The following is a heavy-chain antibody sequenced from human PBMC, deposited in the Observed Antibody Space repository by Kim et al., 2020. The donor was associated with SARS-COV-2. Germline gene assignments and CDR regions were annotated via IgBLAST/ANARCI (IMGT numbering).Heavy chain of an antibody. V-gene: IGHV4-39*01. CDR1: GGSISSSSYY. Sequence: SETLSLTCTVSGGSISSSSYYWGWIRQPPGKGLEWIGSIYYSGSTYYNPSLKSRVTISVDTSKNQFSLKLSSVTAADTAVYYCARRYYDYVWGSYRSYNWFDPWGQGTLVTVSS. CDR3: ARRYYDYVWGSYRSYNWFDP. CDR2: IYYSGST. D-gene: IGHD3-16*02. J-gene: IGHJ5*02.